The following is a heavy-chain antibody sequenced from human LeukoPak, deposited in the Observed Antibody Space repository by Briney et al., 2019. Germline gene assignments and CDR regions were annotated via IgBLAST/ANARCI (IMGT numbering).Heavy chain of an antibody. J-gene: IGHJ4*02. V-gene: IGHV3-30*02. D-gene: IGHD3-10*01. CDR2: IRYDGSNK. CDR1: GFTFSSYG. Sequence: GGSLRLSCAASGFTFSSYGMHWVRQAPGKGLEWVAFIRYDGSNKYYADSVKGRFTISRDNAKNSLFLQMVSLRAEDTAVYYCALTPDYYGSGSFDYWGQGTLVTVSS. CDR3: ALTPDYYGSGSFDY.